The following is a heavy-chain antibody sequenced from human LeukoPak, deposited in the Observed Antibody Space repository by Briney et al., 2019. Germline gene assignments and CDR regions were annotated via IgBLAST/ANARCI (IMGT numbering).Heavy chain of an antibody. CDR2: ISGSGGST. Sequence: GGSLRLSCAASGFTFSNYAMSWVRQAPGKGLEWVSAISGSGGSTYYADSVKGRFTISRDNSKNTLYLQMNSLRAEDTAVYYCVRGYSSSWYDWFDPWGQGTLVTVSS. CDR3: VRGYSSSWYDWFDP. CDR1: GFTFSNYA. V-gene: IGHV3-23*01. D-gene: IGHD6-13*01. J-gene: IGHJ5*02.